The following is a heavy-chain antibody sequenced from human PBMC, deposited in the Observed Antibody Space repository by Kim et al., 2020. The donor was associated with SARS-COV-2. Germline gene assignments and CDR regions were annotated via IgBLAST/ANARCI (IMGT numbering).Heavy chain of an antibody. Sequence: SETLSLTCAVYGGSFSGYYWSWIRQPPGKGLEWIGEINHSGSTNYNPSLKSRVTISVDTSKNQFSLKLSSVTAADTGVYYCARAVGYYYYGMDVWGQGTTVTVSS. J-gene: IGHJ6*02. V-gene: IGHV4-34*01. CDR1: GGSFSGYY. CDR2: INHSGST. D-gene: IGHD1-26*01. CDR3: ARAVGYYYYGMDV.